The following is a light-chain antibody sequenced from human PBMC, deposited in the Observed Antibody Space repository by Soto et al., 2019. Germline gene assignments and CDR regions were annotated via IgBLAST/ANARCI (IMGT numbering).Light chain of an antibody. CDR1: QRIDSNY. CDR2: DAS. V-gene: IGKV3D-20*01. CDR3: QQYETSPPAVT. Sequence: EIVLTQSPATLSLSVGERATLSCGASQRIDSNYVAWYQQKPGLAPRLLIYDASSRASGIPDRFSGSGSGTDFTPTISRLEPDDFAVYYCQQYETSPPAVTFGGGTKVDIK. J-gene: IGKJ4*01.